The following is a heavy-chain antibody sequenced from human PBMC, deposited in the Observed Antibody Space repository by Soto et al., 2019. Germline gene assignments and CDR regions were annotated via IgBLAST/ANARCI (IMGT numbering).Heavy chain of an antibody. Sequence: QVQLVQSGAEVKKPGASVKVSCKASGYTFTSYDINWVRQATGQGLEWMGWMDPNSRNTDYAQKSQGRVTMTRNDSISTAYMELSSLTSEDTPVYYCARTLYGDHVDYCGQATLVTASS. J-gene: IGHJ4*02. CDR2: MDPNSRNT. D-gene: IGHD4-17*01. CDR3: ARTLYGDHVDY. CDR1: GYTFTSYD. V-gene: IGHV1-8*01.